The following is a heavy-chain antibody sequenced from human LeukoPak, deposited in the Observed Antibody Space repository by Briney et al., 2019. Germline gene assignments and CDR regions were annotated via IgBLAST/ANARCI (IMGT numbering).Heavy chain of an antibody. J-gene: IGHJ4*02. CDR1: GGSISSYY. CDR2: INYSGST. D-gene: IGHD5-12*01. Sequence: SETLSLTCTVSGGSISSYYWGWIRQPPGKGLEWIGSINYSGSTYYNPSLKSRVTISVDTSKNQFSLKLSSVTAADTAVYYCASGYDLYYFDYWGQGTLVTVSS. V-gene: IGHV4-39*07. CDR3: ASGYDLYYFDY.